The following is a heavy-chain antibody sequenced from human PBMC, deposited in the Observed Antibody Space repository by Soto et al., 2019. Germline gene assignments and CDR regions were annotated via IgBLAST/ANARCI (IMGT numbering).Heavy chain of an antibody. CDR3: ARAVPAAPLFDP. V-gene: IGHV4-61*01. Sequence: QVQLQESGPGLVKPSETLSLTCTVSGGSVSSGRYYWSWIRQPPGKGLEWIGYIYYSGSTNYNPSLKSRVTISVDTSKNQFSLKLSSVTAADTAVYYCARAVPAAPLFDPWGQGTLVTVSS. CDR1: GGSVSSGRYY. D-gene: IGHD2-2*01. CDR2: IYYSGST. J-gene: IGHJ5*02.